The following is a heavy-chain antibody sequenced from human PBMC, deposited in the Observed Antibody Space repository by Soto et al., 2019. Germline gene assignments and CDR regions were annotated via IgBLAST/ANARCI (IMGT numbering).Heavy chain of an antibody. V-gene: IGHV3-13*01. J-gene: IGHJ3*02. D-gene: IGHD4-17*01. CDR1: GFTFSRYD. CDR3: AREDDDYGAFDI. CDR2: IATAGDT. Sequence: PGGSLRLSCAASGFTFSRYDMHWVRQATGKGLEWVSTIATAGDTYYPGSVKGRFTISRENAKNSLYLQMNSLRAEDTAVYYCAREDDDYGAFDIWGQGTMVTVSS.